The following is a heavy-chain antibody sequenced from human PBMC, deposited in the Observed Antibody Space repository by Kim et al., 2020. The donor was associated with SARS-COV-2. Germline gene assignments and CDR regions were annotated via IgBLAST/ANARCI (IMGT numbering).Heavy chain of an antibody. V-gene: IGHV1-3*01. Sequence: ASVKVVYKASGYTFTSYAMHLERQAPGQRHEWMGWINAGNGNTKYSQKFQGRVTITRDTSASTAYMELSSLRSEDTAVYYCAREIGYSSSWVYWGQGTLVTVSS. CDR2: INAGNGNT. CDR1: GYTFTSYA. CDR3: AREIGYSSSWVY. J-gene: IGHJ4*02. D-gene: IGHD6-13*01.